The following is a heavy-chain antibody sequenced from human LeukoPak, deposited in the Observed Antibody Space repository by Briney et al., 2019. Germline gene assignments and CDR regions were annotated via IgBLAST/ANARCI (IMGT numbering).Heavy chain of an antibody. V-gene: IGHV3-11*04. Sequence: GGSLRLSCAPSGFTFNNYFMSWIRQAPGKGREWVSYISSSGGTVYYAGSVKGRFTVSRDNAKNSLYLQMNSLRAEDTAVYYCARGLAVAANCFDYWGQGTLVTVSS. CDR3: ARGLAVAANCFDY. CDR1: GFTFNNYF. D-gene: IGHD6-19*01. CDR2: ISSSGGTV. J-gene: IGHJ4*02.